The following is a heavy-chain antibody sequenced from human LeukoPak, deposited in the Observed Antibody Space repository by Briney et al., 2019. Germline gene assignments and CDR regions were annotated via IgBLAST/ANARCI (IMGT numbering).Heavy chain of an antibody. V-gene: IGHV3-30*02. D-gene: IGHD3-10*01. J-gene: IGHJ6*03. CDR1: GFTFSSYG. CDR3: ARERTTNGELMRDYYYMDV. Sequence: PGGSLRLSCAASGFTFSSYGMHWVRQAPGKGLEWVAFIRYDGSNKNYGDSVKGRFTISRDNAKNSLYLQMNSLRAEDTAVHYCARERTTNGELMRDYYYMDVWGKGTTVTISS. CDR2: IRYDGSNK.